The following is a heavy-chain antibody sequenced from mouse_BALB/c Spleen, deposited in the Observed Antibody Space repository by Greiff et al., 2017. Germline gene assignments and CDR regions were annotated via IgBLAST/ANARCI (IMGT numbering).Heavy chain of an antibody. D-gene: IGHD2-10*02. CDR2: IHPNSGNT. CDR3: ASLYGGDY. CDR1: GYTFTSSW. Sequence: VQLQQPGSELVRPGASVKLSCKASGYTFTSSWMHWAKQRPGQGLEWIGEIHPNSGNTNYNEKFKGKATLTVDTTSSTAYVDLSSLTSEDSAVYYCASLYGGDYWGQGTTLTVSS. V-gene: IGHV1S130*01. J-gene: IGHJ2*01.